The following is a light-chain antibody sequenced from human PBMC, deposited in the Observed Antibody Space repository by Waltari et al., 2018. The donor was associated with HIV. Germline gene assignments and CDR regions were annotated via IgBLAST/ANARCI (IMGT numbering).Light chain of an antibody. CDR3: QSYDSSLSVWV. Sequence: QSVLTQPPSVSGAPGQRVPISCTGRSSNIGAAYDVPWYQQLPGTAPKLLIYGNSNRPSGVPDRFSGSKSGTSASLAITGLQAEDEADYYCQSYDSSLSVWVFGGGTKLTVL. CDR1: SSNIGAAYD. CDR2: GNS. J-gene: IGLJ3*02. V-gene: IGLV1-40*01.